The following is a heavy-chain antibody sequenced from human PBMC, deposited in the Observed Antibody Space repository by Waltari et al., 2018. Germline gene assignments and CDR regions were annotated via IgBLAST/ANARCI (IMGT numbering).Heavy chain of an antibody. D-gene: IGHD1-20*01. CDR3: ARGLDNAKTGY. Sequence: QVQLQQWGAGLLKSSETLSLTCAVYGGSFSGYYGSWIRQPPGKELEWIGEIHPSGSTDSKSSLQSRVTIMLDTSKNHLSLKLTSVTAADTAVYYCARGLDNAKTGYWGQGTLVTVSS. V-gene: IGHV4-34*01. CDR2: IHPSGST. J-gene: IGHJ4*02. CDR1: GGSFSGYY.